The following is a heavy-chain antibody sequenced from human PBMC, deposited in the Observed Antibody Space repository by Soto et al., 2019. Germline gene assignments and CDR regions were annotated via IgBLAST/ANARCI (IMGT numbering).Heavy chain of an antibody. CDR2: IKQDGGEK. CDR3: ARLGRYCSSTSCTDGLYGMDV. Sequence: GGSLRLSCAASGFTFSSYWMSWVRQAPGKGLEWVANIKQDGGEKYYVDSVKGRFTISRDNAKNSLYLQMNSLRAEDTAVYYCARLGRYCSSTSCTDGLYGMDVWGQGTTVTVSS. J-gene: IGHJ6*02. D-gene: IGHD2-2*01. V-gene: IGHV3-7*01. CDR1: GFTFSSYW.